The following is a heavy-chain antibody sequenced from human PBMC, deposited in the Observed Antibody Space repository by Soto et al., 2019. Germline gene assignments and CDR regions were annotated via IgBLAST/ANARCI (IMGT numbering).Heavy chain of an antibody. Sequence: SGPTLVNPTQTLTLTCTFSGFSLSSSGVGVGWIRQPPGKALEWLALIYWDDDKRYSPSLNSRLTITKDTSKNQVVLTMTNMDPVDTATYYCVHLYNNNGYFLFFDYWGQGALVTVS. CDR2: IYWDDDK. D-gene: IGHD3-22*01. J-gene: IGHJ4*02. CDR1: GFSLSSSGVG. CDR3: VHLYNNNGYFLFFDY. V-gene: IGHV2-5*02.